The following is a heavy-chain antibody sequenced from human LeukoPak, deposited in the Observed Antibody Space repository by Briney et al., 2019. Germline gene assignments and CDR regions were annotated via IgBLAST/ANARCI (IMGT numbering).Heavy chain of an antibody. CDR3: AGDYEGNLAFDI. CDR2: ISSSSTYI. CDR1: GFSFSNCS. V-gene: IGHV3-21*01. D-gene: IGHD4-23*01. J-gene: IGHJ3*02. Sequence: GGSLRLSCAASGFSFSNCSMNWVRQAPGKGLEWVSSISSSSTYIYYADSLEGRFTISRDNVRNSLYLQMNSLRAEDTAVYYCAGDYEGNLAFDIWGQGAMVTVSS.